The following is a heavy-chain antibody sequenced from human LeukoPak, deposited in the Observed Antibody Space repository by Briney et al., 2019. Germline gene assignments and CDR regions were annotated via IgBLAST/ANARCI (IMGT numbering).Heavy chain of an antibody. CDR3: VKGRDYNDASAYYIGDF. J-gene: IGHJ4*02. Sequence: GGSLRLSCAASGFTFSTHAMIWVRQAPGKGPEWVSCITGSESGTYYTDSVKGRFTISRENSNDTLYLQMNSLRADDTAVYYCVKGRDYNDASAYYIGDFWGQGTLLTVSS. CDR1: GFTFSTHA. D-gene: IGHD3-22*01. CDR2: ITGSESGT. V-gene: IGHV3-23*01.